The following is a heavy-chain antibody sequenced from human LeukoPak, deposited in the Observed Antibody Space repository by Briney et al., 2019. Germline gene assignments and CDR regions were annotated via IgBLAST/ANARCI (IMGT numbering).Heavy chain of an antibody. D-gene: IGHD2-2*01. V-gene: IGHV3-30*18. J-gene: IGHJ5*02. Sequence: GGSLRLSCAASGFTFSSYGMHWVRQAPGKGLEWVAVISYDGSNKYYADSVKGRFTISRDNSKNTLYLQMNSLRAEDTAVYYCAKDLSTSSRISWFDPWGQGTLITVSS. CDR1: GFTFSSYG. CDR3: AKDLSTSSRISWFDP. CDR2: ISYDGSNK.